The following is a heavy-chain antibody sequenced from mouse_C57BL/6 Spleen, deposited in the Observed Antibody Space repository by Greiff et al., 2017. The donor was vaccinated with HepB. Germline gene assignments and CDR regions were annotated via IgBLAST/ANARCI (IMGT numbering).Heavy chain of an antibody. D-gene: IGHD2-5*01. CDR2: IYPGDGDT. Sequence: VQLQESGAELVKPGASVKISCKASGYAFSSYWMNWVKQRPGKGLEWIGQIYPGDGDTNYNGKFKGKATLTADKSSSTAYMQLSSLTSEDSAVYFCARGRAYYSNYDWYFDVWGTGTTVTVSS. CDR1: GYAFSSYW. J-gene: IGHJ1*03. V-gene: IGHV1-80*01. CDR3: ARGRAYYSNYDWYFDV.